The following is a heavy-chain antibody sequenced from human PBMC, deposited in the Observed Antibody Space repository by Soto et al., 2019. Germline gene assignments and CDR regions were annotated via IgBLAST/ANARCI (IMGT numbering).Heavy chain of an antibody. J-gene: IGHJ3*02. CDR2: ISSSSSYI. CDR1: GFTFSSYS. CDR3: ASLGDDYIWGSYRLGAFDI. Sequence: SLRLSCAASGFTFSSYSMNWVRQAPGKGLEWVSSISSSSSYIYYADSVKGRFTISRDNAKNSLYLQMNSLRAEDTAVYYCASLGDDYIWGSYRLGAFDIWGQGTMVTVSS. D-gene: IGHD3-16*02. V-gene: IGHV3-21*01.